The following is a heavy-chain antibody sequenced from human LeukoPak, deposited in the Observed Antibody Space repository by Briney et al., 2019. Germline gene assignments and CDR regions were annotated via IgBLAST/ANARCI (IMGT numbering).Heavy chain of an antibody. D-gene: IGHD6-19*01. J-gene: IGHJ4*02. V-gene: IGHV1-2*06. CDR1: GYIFTDYY. CDR3: ARRPQVAGTVGLDS. Sequence: ASVKVSCKASGYIFTDYYIHWVRQAPGQGLEWMGRINPNDGDTEYAQTFQGSVTMTSDTSISTAYMELSRLRSDDTAVFYCARRPQVAGTVGLDSWGQGTLVTVSS. CDR2: INPNDGDT.